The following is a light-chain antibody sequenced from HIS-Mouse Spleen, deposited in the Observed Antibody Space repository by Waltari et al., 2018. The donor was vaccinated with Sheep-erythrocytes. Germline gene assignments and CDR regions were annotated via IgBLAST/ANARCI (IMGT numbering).Light chain of an antibody. J-gene: IGLJ3*02. V-gene: IGLV2-8*01. CDR1: SSDAGVYNY. CDR2: EVS. CDR3: SSYAGSNNWV. Sequence: QSALTQPPSASGTPGQSVTISCTGTSSDAGVYNYASGYQQHPGKAPNPMLYEVSKRPSGVPDRFSGSKAGNTASLTVSGLQAEDEADYYCSSYAGSNNWVFGGGTKLTVL.